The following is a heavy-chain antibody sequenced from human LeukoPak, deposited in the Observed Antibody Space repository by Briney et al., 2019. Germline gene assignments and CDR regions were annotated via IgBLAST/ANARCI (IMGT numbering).Heavy chain of an antibody. CDR1: GFTLSSYA. Sequence: HPGGSLRLSCAASGFTLSSYAMTCVRQAPGKGLEWGSVISGRGGSTYYADSVKGRFTISRDNSKNPLYLQMNTLRADDTAVYYCAKDREWDDYAEYDYWGQGTLVTVSS. D-gene: IGHD4-17*01. V-gene: IGHV3-23*01. CDR3: AKDREWDDYAEYDY. J-gene: IGHJ4*02. CDR2: ISGRGGST.